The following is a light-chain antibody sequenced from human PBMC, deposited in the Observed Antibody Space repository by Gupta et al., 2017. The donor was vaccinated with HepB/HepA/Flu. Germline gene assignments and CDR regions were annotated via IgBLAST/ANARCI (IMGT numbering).Light chain of an antibody. CDR3: SSWDSILSANA. CDR1: SNNVGNEA. J-gene: IGLJ1*01. V-gene: IGLV10-54*04. Sequence: QAGLTQPPSVSMGFGQTATLTCTRDSNNVGNEAAVWLQQHLVQPPKLLSYRTDNRPSGISERFSASRSGNTASLTITELQPEDEADYFCSSWDSILSANAFGTGTKVPVL. CDR2: RTD.